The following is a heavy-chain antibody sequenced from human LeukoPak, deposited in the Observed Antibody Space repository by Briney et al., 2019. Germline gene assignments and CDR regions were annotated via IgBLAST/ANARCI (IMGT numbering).Heavy chain of an antibody. CDR3: ARAPEYWEWYFDL. Sequence: SETLSLTCTVSGGSISSYYWSWIRQPPGKGLEWIGYIYYSGSTNYNPSLKSRITISVDTSKNQFSLKLSSVTAADTAVYYCARAPEYWEWYFDLWGRGTLVTVSS. CDR2: IYYSGST. CDR1: GGSISSYY. D-gene: IGHD1-26*01. J-gene: IGHJ2*01. V-gene: IGHV4-59*01.